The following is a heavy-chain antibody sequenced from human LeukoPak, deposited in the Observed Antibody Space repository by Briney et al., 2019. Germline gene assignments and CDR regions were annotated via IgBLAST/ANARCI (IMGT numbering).Heavy chain of an antibody. CDR3: ARGSGNIAAAGSFDY. CDR2: IYSGGST. Sequence: PGGSLRLSCAAFGFTVSTNYMSWVRQAPGKGLEWVSLIYSGGSTYHADSVKGRFTLSRDNSKNTLYLQMNSLRTEDTAVYYCARGSGNIAAAGSFDYWGQGTLVTVSS. V-gene: IGHV3-66*02. D-gene: IGHD6-13*01. J-gene: IGHJ4*02. CDR1: GFTVSTNY.